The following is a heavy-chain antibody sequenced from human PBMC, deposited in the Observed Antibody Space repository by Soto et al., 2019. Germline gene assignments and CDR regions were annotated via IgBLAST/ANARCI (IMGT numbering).Heavy chain of an antibody. Sequence: ASVKVSCKASGGTFSSYAISWVRQAPGQGLEWMGGIIPIFGTANYAQKFQGRVTITADESTSTAYMELSSLRSEDTAVYYCARYCSSTSCYPVWFDPWGQGTLVTVSS. J-gene: IGHJ5*02. V-gene: IGHV1-69*13. CDR3: ARYCSSTSCYPVWFDP. CDR2: IIPIFGTA. D-gene: IGHD2-2*01. CDR1: GGTFSSYA.